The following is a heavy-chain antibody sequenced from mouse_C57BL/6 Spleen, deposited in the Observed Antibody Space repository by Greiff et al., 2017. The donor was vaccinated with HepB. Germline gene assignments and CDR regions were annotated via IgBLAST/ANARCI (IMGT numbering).Heavy chain of an antibody. CDR3: ASILDYYGSFDY. D-gene: IGHD1-1*01. V-gene: IGHV3-6*01. CDR2: ISYDGSN. CDR1: GYSITSGYY. J-gene: IGHJ2*01. Sequence: EVKVEESGPGLVKPSQSLSLTCSVTGYSITSGYYWNWIRQFPGNKLEWMGYISYDGSNNYNPSLKNRISITRDTSKNQFFLKLNSVTTEDTATYYCASILDYYGSFDYWGQGTTLTVSS.